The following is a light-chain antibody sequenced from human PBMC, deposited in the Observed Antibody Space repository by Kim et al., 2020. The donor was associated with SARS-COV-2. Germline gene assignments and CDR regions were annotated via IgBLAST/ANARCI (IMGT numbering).Light chain of an antibody. CDR3: NSRDSSGKHVV. Sequence: ALGQTVRITCQGDSLSSYYASWYQQKPGQAPILVIYGKNNRPSGIPDRFSGSSSGNTASLTITGAQAEDEADYYCNSRDSSGKHVVFGGGTQLTVL. V-gene: IGLV3-19*01. J-gene: IGLJ2*01. CDR2: GKN. CDR1: SLSSYY.